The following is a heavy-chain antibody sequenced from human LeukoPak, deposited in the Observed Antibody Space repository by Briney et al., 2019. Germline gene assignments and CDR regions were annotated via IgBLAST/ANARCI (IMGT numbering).Heavy chain of an antibody. CDR2: IYYSGST. D-gene: IGHD2-2*01. CDR1: SYSISSSNW. Sequence: SETLSLTYAVSSYSISSSNWWGWIRQPPGKGLEWIGYIYYSGSTYYNPSLKSRVTMSVDTSKNQFSLKLSSVTAVDTAVYYCARLYCSSTSCFVDYWGQGTLVTVSS. CDR3: ARLYCSSTSCFVDY. V-gene: IGHV4-28*01. J-gene: IGHJ4*02.